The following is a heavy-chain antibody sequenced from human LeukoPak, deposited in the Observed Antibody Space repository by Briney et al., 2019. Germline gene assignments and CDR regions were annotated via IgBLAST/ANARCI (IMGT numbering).Heavy chain of an antibody. CDR1: GGSITSGSYF. CDR2: MQTNGNT. D-gene: IGHD1-26*01. J-gene: IGHJ4*02. Sequence: SQTLSLTCTVSGGSITSGSYFWTWIRQPAGKGLGWLGRMQTNGNTNYNPSLKSRVAISIDTSKNQFSLQLSSVTAADTAVYYCARGLSNGWEVHAYWGQGTLVTVSS. V-gene: IGHV4-61*02. CDR3: ARGLSNGWEVHAY.